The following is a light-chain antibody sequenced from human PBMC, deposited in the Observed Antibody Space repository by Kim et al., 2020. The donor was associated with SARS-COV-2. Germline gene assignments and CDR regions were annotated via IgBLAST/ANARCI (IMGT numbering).Light chain of an antibody. CDR2: DAS. Sequence: EIVLTQSPATVSVSPGAGATLSCRTSQSLGTNLAWYQQKPDQAPRLLIYDASTRPPGVPARFRGSGSGTEFTLTISSLQSEDFAVYYCQQFNNWPITFGGGTKVDIK. CDR3: QQFNNWPIT. V-gene: IGKV3-15*01. J-gene: IGKJ4*01. CDR1: QSLGTN.